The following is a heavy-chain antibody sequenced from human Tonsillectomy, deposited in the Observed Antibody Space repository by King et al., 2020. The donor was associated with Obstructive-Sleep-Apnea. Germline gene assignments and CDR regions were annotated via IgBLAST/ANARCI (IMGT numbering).Heavy chain of an antibody. D-gene: IGHD3-3*01. Sequence: VQLQQWGAGLLKPSETLSLTCAVYGGSFSGYYWSWIRQPPGKGLEWIGEINHSGSTNYNPSLKSRVTISVDTSKNQFSLKLSSVTAADTAVYYCAGGEFLEWLLTHYYYYGMDVWGQGTTVTVSS. CDR3: AGGEFLEWLLTHYYYYGMDV. J-gene: IGHJ6*02. CDR2: INHSGST. CDR1: GGSFSGYY. V-gene: IGHV4-34*01.